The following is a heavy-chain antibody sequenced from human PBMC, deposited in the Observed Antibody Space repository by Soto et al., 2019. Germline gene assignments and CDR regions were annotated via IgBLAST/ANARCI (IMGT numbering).Heavy chain of an antibody. CDR1: GFTFITYS. V-gene: IGHV3-48*01. CDR3: AIPSYYYDSSGLPAY. J-gene: IGHJ4*02. CDR2: ISSSSSTI. Sequence: GESLRISCAASGFTFITYSMNWVRQAPGKGLEWVSYISSSSSTIFYTDSVKGRFTVSRDNAKNSLYLQMNSLRAEDTAVYYCAIPSYYYDSSGLPAYWGQGTLVTV. D-gene: IGHD3-22*01.